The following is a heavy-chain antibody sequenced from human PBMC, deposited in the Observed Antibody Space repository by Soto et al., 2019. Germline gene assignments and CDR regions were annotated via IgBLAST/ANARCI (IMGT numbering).Heavy chain of an antibody. Sequence: VSVKVSCKASGYTFTSYAMHWVRQAPGQRLEWMGWINAGNGNTKYSQKFQGRVTITRDTSASTAYMELSSLRSEDTAVYYCARDRIQLWTEYYYYYGMDVWGQGTAVTVSS. J-gene: IGHJ6*02. V-gene: IGHV1-3*01. CDR3: ARDRIQLWTEYYYYYGMDV. CDR1: GYTFTSYA. CDR2: INAGNGNT. D-gene: IGHD5-18*01.